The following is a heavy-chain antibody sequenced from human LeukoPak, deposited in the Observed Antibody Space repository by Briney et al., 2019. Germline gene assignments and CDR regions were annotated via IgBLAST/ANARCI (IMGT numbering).Heavy chain of an antibody. CDR2: IYYSGST. Sequence: SETLSLTCTVSGGSISGYYWSWIRQPPGKGLEWIGYIYYSGSTNYNPSLKSRVTISVDTSKNQFSLKLSSVTAADTAVYYCARVGSGYDYLYYFDYWGQGTLVTVSS. CDR1: GGSISGYY. V-gene: IGHV4-59*01. J-gene: IGHJ4*02. CDR3: ARVGSGYDYLYYFDY. D-gene: IGHD5-12*01.